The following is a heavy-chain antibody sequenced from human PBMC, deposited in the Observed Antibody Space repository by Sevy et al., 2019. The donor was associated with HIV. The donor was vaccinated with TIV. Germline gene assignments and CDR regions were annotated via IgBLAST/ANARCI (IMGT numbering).Heavy chain of an antibody. D-gene: IGHD2-15*01. V-gene: IGHV3-30*02. Sequence: GGSLRLSCAASGFTFSSYGMHWVRQAPGKGLEWVAFIRYDGSNKYYADSVKGRFTISRDNSKNTRYLQMNSLSAEDTAVYYGASRTFSGGSCYYGWFDPWGQGTLVTVSS. CDR3: ASRTFSGGSCYYGWFDP. CDR1: GFTFSSYG. J-gene: IGHJ5*02. CDR2: IRYDGSNK.